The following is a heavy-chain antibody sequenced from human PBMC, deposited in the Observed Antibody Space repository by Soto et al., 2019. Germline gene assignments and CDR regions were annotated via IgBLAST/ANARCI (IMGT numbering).Heavy chain of an antibody. Sequence: QVQLVQSGAEVKKPGASVKVSCKASGYTFTGYYMHWVRQAPGQGLEWMGWINPNSGGTNYAQKFQGRVTMTSDKSISTAYMELSRLRSDDTAVSYCARGYSSSEGWFAPWGQGTLVTVSS. CDR1: GYTFTGYY. V-gene: IGHV1-2*02. CDR3: ARGYSSSEGWFAP. D-gene: IGHD6-13*01. CDR2: INPNSGGT. J-gene: IGHJ5*02.